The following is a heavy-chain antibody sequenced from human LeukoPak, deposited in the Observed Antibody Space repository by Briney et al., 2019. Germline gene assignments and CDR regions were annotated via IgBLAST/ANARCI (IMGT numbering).Heavy chain of an antibody. J-gene: IGHJ4*02. D-gene: IGHD6-19*01. Sequence: PGGSLRLSCVVSGFTFKDYDIHWVRQTTGKGLEWVSAIGSGGYTYYADSVRGRFTISREDAETSLSLQMNNLRAEDTAVYYCVRQPDSGRYGFGHWGQGTLVTVSS. CDR3: VRQPDSGRYGFGH. V-gene: IGHV3-13*01. CDR2: IGSGGYT. CDR1: GFTFKDYD.